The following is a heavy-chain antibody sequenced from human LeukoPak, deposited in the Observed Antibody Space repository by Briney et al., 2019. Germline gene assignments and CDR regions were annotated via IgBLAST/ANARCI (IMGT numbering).Heavy chain of an antibody. J-gene: IGHJ3*02. CDR1: GYTFTSYD. CDR2: MNPNSGNT. D-gene: IGHD3-22*01. CDR3: AIARDYDSSGYYTSFDAFDI. V-gene: IGHV1-8*01. Sequence: ASVKVTCKASGYTFTSYDINWVRQATGQGLEWMGWMNPNSGNTGYAQKFQGRVTMTRNTSISTAYMELSSLRSEDTAVYYCAIARDYDSSGYYTSFDAFDIWGQGTVVTVSS.